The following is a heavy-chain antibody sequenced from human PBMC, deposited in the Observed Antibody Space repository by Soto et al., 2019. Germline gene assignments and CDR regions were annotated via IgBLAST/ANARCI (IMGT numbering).Heavy chain of an antibody. CDR2: IIPICVTA. CDR1: GGTFSSYA. V-gene: IGHV1-69*12. CDR3: ARDVGLVNSGESEY. D-gene: IGHD3-9*01. Sequence: QVQLVQSGAEVKKPGSSVKVSCKASGGTFSSYAISWVRQAPGQGLEWRGWIIPICVTANYGQKVQGRVTITADESTSTAYMELSSLRSEDTAVYYCARDVGLVNSGESEYWCQGTLVTVSS. J-gene: IGHJ4*02.